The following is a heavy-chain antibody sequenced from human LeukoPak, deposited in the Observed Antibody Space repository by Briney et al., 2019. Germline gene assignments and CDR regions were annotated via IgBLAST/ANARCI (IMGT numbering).Heavy chain of an antibody. V-gene: IGHV3-15*01. CDR1: GFTFSNAW. CDR3: TTSFDWWYYDSSGYSKADY. D-gene: IGHD3-22*01. CDR2: IKSKTDGGTT. J-gene: IGHJ4*02. Sequence: GGSLRLSCAASGFTFSNAWMSWVRQAPGKGLEWVGRIKSKTDGGTTDYAAPVKGRFTISRDDSKNTLYLQMNSLKTEVTAVYYCTTSFDWWYYDSSGYSKADYWGQGTLVTVSS.